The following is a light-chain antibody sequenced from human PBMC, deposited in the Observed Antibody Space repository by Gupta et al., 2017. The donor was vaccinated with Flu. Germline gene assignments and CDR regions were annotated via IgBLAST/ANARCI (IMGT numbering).Light chain of an antibody. CDR2: KAT. J-gene: IGKJ1*01. V-gene: IGKV2-30*01. Sequence: DDVLTQSPLSLPVTLGQSASISCRSSQSLVFSDGDSYVSWFHQRPGQPPRGLIYKATNRESAVPDTITGQGSGCACTRKSSRVTGEHSRVKVSRQSTRGPSTFG. CDR3: RQSTRGPST. CDR1: QSLVFSDGDSY.